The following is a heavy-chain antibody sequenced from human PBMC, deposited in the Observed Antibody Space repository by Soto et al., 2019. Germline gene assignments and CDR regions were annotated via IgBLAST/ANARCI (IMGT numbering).Heavy chain of an antibody. CDR3: ARGYYDSSGHVPPGSFPYWYFDL. V-gene: IGHV3-33*01. Sequence: VGSLRLSCAASGFTFSSYGMHWVRQAPGKGLEWVAVIWYDGSNKYYADSVKGRFTISRDNSKNTLYLQMNSLRAEDTAVYYCARGYYDSSGHVPPGSFPYWYFDLWGRGTLVTVSS. J-gene: IGHJ2*01. CDR1: GFTFSSYG. CDR2: IWYDGSNK. D-gene: IGHD3-22*01.